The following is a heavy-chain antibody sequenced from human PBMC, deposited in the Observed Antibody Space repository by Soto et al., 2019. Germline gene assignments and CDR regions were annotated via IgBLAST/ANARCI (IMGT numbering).Heavy chain of an antibody. Sequence: QVQLVQSGAEVKKPGSSVKVSYKASGGTFSSYTISWVRQAPGQGLEWMGRMIPILGIANYAQKFQGRVTITADKSTSTAYMELSSLRSEDTAVYYCAREQYGGDPMIWGQGTLVTVSS. J-gene: IGHJ4*02. CDR3: AREQYGGDPMI. D-gene: IGHD2-21*02. CDR2: MIPILGIA. CDR1: GGTFSSYT. V-gene: IGHV1-69*08.